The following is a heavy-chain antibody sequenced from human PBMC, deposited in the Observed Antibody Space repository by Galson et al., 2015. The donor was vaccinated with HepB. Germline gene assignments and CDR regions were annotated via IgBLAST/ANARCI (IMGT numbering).Heavy chain of an antibody. CDR1: GFTVSSNY. D-gene: IGHD4-17*01. Sequence: SLRLSCAASGFTVSSNYMSWVRQAPGKGLEWVSVIYSGGSTYYADSVKGRFTISRDNSKNTLYLQVNSLRAEDTAVYYCARVTTADAFDIWGQGTMVTVSS. J-gene: IGHJ3*02. V-gene: IGHV3-66*01. CDR2: IYSGGST. CDR3: ARVTTADAFDI.